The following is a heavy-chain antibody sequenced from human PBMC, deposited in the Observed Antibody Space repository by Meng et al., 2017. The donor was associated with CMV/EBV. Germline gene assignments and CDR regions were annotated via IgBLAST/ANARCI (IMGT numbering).Heavy chain of an antibody. Sequence: SGFTFSSYAMHWVRQAPGKGLEWLALISYDSSDESYADSVKGRFTISRDNSKNTLYLQMNSLTVDDTALYYCARAMPSTSAGVFDFWGQGTLVTVSS. D-gene: IGHD6-6*01. J-gene: IGHJ4*02. V-gene: IGHV3-30-3*01. CDR1: GFTFSSYA. CDR3: ARAMPSTSAGVFDF. CDR2: ISYDSSDE.